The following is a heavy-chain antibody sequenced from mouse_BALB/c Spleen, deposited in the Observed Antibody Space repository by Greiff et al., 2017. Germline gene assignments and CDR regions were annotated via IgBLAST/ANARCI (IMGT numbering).Heavy chain of an antibody. Sequence: EVKLVESGPGLVKPSQSLSLTCTVTGYSITSDYAWNWIRQFPGNKLEWMGYISYSGSTSYNPSLKSRISITRDTSKNQFFLQLNSVTTEDTATYYCARNYGSSPFAYWGQGTLVTVSA. D-gene: IGHD1-1*01. V-gene: IGHV3-2*02. CDR2: ISYSGST. CDR1: GYSITSDYA. CDR3: ARNYGSSPFAY. J-gene: IGHJ3*01.